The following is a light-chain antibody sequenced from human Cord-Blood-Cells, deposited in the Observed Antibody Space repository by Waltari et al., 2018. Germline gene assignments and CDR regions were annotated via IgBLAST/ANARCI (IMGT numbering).Light chain of an antibody. V-gene: IGLV2-14*01. CDR3: SSYTSSSTLV. CDR1: SSDVGGYNY. J-gene: IGLJ3*02. CDR2: DVS. Sequence: QSALTQPASVSGSPGQSIPLPCTGTSSDVGGYNYVSWYQQHPGKAPKLMIYDVSKRPSGVSNRFSGSKSGNTASLTISGLQAEDEADYYCSSYTSSSTLVFGGGTKLTVL.